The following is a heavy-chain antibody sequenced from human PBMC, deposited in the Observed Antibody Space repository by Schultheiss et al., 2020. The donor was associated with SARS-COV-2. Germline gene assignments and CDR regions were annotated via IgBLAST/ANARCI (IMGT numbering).Heavy chain of an antibody. Sequence: SQTLSLTCTVSGGSISSGGYYWSWIRQHPGKGLEWIGYIYYSGSTYYNPSLKSRVTISVDTSKNQFSLKLSSVTAADTAVYYCAREVIIGSGSYYGFDYWGQGTLVTVSS. CDR3: AREVIIGSGSYYGFDY. J-gene: IGHJ4*02. CDR1: GGSISSGGYY. V-gene: IGHV4-31*03. CDR2: IYYSGST. D-gene: IGHD1-26*01.